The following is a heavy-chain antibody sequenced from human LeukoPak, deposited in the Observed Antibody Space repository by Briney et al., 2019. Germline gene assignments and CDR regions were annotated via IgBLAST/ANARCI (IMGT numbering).Heavy chain of an antibody. CDR2: IIPIFGTA. D-gene: IGHD6-13*01. CDR1: GGSFTSYA. V-gene: IGHV1-69*05. Sequence: SSVKVSCKASGGSFTSYAISWVRQAPGQGLEWMGGIIPIFGTANYAQKFQGRVTITTDESTSTAYMERSSLRSEDTAVYYCARGVGSSSWYGGYYFDYWGQGPLVTVCS. CDR3: ARGVGSSSWYGGYYFDY. J-gene: IGHJ4*02.